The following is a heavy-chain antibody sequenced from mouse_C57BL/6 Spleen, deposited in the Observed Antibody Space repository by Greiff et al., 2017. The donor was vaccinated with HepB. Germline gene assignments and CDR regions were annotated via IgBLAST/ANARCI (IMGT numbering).Heavy chain of an antibody. CDR1: GYTFTSYW. J-gene: IGHJ4*01. V-gene: IGHV1-52*01. Sequence: QVQLQQPGAELVRPGSSVKLYCKASGYTFTSYWMHWVKQRPIQGLEWIGNIDPSDSETHYNQKFKDKATLTVDKSSSTAYMQLSSLTSEDSAVYYCARSDDGGWQGYAMDYWGQGTSVTVAS. CDR3: ARSDDGGWQGYAMDY. D-gene: IGHD2-3*01. CDR2: IDPSDSET.